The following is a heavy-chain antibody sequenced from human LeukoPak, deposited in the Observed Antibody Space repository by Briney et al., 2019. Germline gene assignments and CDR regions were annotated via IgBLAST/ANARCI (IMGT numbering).Heavy chain of an antibody. D-gene: IGHD3-10*01. CDR3: ARGYGSGSYPPYYYYGMEV. J-gene: IGHJ6*02. CDR2: KWYDGSNK. Sequence: GGSLRLSCAASVLTFCSYGVHWVRQAPAKVLEWVAVKWYDGSNKYYADSVKGRFTISRDNSKNTLYLQMNSLRAEDTAVYYCARGYGSGSYPPYYYYGMEVWGQGTTVTVSS. V-gene: IGHV3-33*01. CDR1: VLTFCSYG.